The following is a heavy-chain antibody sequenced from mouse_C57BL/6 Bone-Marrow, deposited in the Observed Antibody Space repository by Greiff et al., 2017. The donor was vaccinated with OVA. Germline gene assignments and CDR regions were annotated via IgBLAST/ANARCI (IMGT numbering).Heavy chain of an antibody. Sequence: EVQVVESGGGLVKPGGSLKLSCAASGFTFSSYTMSWVRQTPEKRLEWVATISGGGGNTYYPDSVKGRFTISRDNAKNTLYLQRSSLRSEDTALYDCARHVILRSPFAYWGQGTLVTVSA. CDR2: ISGGGGNT. J-gene: IGHJ3*01. D-gene: IGHD1-1*01. V-gene: IGHV5-9*01. CDR3: ARHVILRSPFAY. CDR1: GFTFSSYT.